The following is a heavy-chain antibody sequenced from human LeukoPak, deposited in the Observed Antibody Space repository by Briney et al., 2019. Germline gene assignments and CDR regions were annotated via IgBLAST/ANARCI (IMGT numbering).Heavy chain of an antibody. Sequence: GGSLRLSCAASGFRFSSSSKKWVRQTPGKGLEWVSSISYSSRYINYADSVKGRFTVSRDNAKNSLYLQMNSLRAEDTAVFYCARDPSVGGYFDYWGQGTLVTVSS. J-gene: IGHJ4*02. CDR3: ARDPSVGGYFDY. CDR2: ISYSSRYI. V-gene: IGHV3-21*01. CDR1: GFRFSSSS. D-gene: IGHD2-8*02.